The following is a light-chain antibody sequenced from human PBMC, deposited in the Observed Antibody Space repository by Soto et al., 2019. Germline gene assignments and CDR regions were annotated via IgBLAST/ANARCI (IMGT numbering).Light chain of an antibody. CDR3: QQFHNWPLS. CDR1: QSISSN. V-gene: IGKV3-15*01. Sequence: TQSPDTLSLSPGERATLSFRASQSISSNLAWYQQKPGQAPRLLIDDASTRAAGIPARFNGGGSGTEFTLTISSLQSEDFALYYCQQFHNWPLSFGGGTKVDIK. J-gene: IGKJ4*01. CDR2: DAS.